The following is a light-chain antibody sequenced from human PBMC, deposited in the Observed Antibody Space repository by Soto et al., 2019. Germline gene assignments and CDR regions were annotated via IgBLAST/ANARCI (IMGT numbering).Light chain of an antibody. J-gene: IGKJ2*01. V-gene: IGKV3-11*01. Sequence: EIVLTQSPATLSLSPGERATLSCRASQSVSSYLAWYQQKHRRAPRLLIYDASNRATGIPARFSGSGSGTDFSLTISSREPEDFAVYYCQQHSNWPLYTFGQGTKLEIK. CDR2: DAS. CDR1: QSVSSY. CDR3: QQHSNWPLYT.